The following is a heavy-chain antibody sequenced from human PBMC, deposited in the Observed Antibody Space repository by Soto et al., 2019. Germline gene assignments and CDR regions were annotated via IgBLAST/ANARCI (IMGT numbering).Heavy chain of an antibody. V-gene: IGHV3-33*01. D-gene: IGHD3-22*01. J-gene: IGHJ4*02. CDR1: GFTFSSYG. CDR3: ARGNYYYDSSGYPWY. CDR2: IWYDGSNK. Sequence: SLRLSCAASGFTFSSYGMHWVRQAPGKGLEWVAVIWYDGSNKYYADSVKGRFTISRDNSKNTLYLQMNSLRAEDTAVYYCARGNYYYDSSGYPWYWGQGTQVTVSS.